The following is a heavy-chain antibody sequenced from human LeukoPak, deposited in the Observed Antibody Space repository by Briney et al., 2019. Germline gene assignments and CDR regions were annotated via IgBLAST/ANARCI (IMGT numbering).Heavy chain of an antibody. D-gene: IGHD3-10*01. CDR2: IYYSGST. Sequence: SETLSLTCTVSGDSITNPSYYWGWIRQPPRKGLEYIGAIYYSGSTHYNPSLNRRVTMSVDASKNRFSLKVTSVTAADTAVYYCARDHEGGSGSYYYYYGMDVWGQGTTVTVSS. J-gene: IGHJ6*02. CDR3: ARDHEGGSGSYYYYYGMDV. V-gene: IGHV4-39*07. CDR1: GDSITNPSYY.